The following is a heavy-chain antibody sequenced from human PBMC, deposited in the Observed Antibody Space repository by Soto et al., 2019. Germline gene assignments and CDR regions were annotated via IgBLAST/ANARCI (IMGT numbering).Heavy chain of an antibody. Sequence: NPSETLSLTCTISGGSISTYYWSWIRQPPGKGLEWIGYIYYSGSTNYNPSLKSRVTISLDTSKNQFSLRAEDTAVYYCAKDQWELLSLPPLDYWGQGTLVTVSS. CDR1: GGSISTYY. CDR2: IYYSGST. D-gene: IGHD1-26*01. V-gene: IGHV4-59*12. CDR3: AKDQWELLSLPPLDY. J-gene: IGHJ4*02.